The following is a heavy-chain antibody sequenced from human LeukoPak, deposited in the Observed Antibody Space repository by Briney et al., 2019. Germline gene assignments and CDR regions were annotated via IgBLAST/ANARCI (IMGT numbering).Heavy chain of an antibody. V-gene: IGHV3-23*01. CDR2: ISGSGGST. D-gene: IGHD2-2*01. J-gene: IGHJ4*02. Sequence: SGGSLRLSCAASGFTFSSYAMSWVRQAPGKGLEWVSAISGSGGSTYYADSVKGRFTISRDNSKNTLYLQMNSLRAEDTAVYYCAKDLNCSSTSCPATFDYWGQGTLVTVSS. CDR3: AKDLNCSSTSCPATFDY. CDR1: GFTFSSYA.